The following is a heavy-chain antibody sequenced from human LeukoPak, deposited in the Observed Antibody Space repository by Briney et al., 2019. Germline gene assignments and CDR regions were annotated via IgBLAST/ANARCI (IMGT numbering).Heavy chain of an antibody. CDR2: INPSGGST. Sequence: GASVKVSCKASGYTFTSYYIHWVRQAPGQGLEWMGIINPSGGSTSYAQKFQGRVTMTRNTSISTAYMELGSLRSEDTAVYYCARAADIVVVVAATYNWFDPWGQGTLVTVSS. J-gene: IGHJ5*02. V-gene: IGHV1-46*01. CDR1: GYTFTSYY. D-gene: IGHD2-15*01. CDR3: ARAADIVVVVAATYNWFDP.